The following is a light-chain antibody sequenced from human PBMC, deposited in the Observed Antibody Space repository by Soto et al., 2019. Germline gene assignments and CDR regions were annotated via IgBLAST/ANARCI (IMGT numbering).Light chain of an antibody. CDR2: TYN. CDR3: AAWDDSLNGVL. V-gene: IGLV1-44*01. CDR1: GSNIGSNT. Sequence: QSVLTQPPSASGTPGQRVTISCSGSGSNIGSNTVNWYQQLPGTAPKLLIYTYNQRPSGVPDRFSGSKSGTSASLAISGLHSEDEADYYCAAWDDSLNGVLFCGGTKLTVL. J-gene: IGLJ2*01.